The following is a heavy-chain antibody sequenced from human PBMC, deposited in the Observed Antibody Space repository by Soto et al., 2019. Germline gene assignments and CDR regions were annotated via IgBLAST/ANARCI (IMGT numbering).Heavy chain of an antibody. CDR1: GYTFTSYD. D-gene: IGHD5-12*01. Sequence: QVQLVQSGAEVKKPGASVKVSCKASGYTFTSYDSNWVRQATGQGLEWMGWMNTNSGNTGYAQKFKGKVPMTRNTFISTGYMELSSLRSEDTAVYYWARKDLVYSGYVVIDYWGQGTLVTVSS. J-gene: IGHJ4*02. CDR2: MNTNSGNT. V-gene: IGHV1-8*01. CDR3: ARKDLVYSGYVVIDY.